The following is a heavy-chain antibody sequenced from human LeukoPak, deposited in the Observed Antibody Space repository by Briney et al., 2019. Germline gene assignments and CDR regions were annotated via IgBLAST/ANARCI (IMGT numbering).Heavy chain of an antibody. V-gene: IGHV3-23*01. CDR2: ISGSGGST. D-gene: IGHD3-3*01. Sequence: GGSLRLSCVGSGFTFSRYWLNWVRQAPGKGLEWVSAISGSGGSTYYADSVKGRFTISRDNSKNTPYLQMNSLRAEDTAVYYCAKSAYYDFWSGYPIWGQGTLVTVSS. CDR3: AKSAYYDFWSGYPI. CDR1: GFTFSRYW. J-gene: IGHJ4*02.